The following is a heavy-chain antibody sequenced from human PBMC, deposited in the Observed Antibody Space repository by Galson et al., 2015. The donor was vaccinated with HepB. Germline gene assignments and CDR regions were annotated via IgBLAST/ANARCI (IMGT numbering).Heavy chain of an antibody. CDR3: GRVERNSVDS. CDR1: GYKFTDYY. CDR2: IYGKSGGT. D-gene: IGHD1-14*01. J-gene: IGHJ5*01. V-gene: IGHV1-2*02. Sequence: SVKVSCKASGYKFTDYYMHWVRQAPGQGLEWMGWIYGKSGGTNYAQKFQGRVTMTRDTSINTVYMELSTLRFDDTAVYYCGRVERNSVDSWGQGTLVTVSS.